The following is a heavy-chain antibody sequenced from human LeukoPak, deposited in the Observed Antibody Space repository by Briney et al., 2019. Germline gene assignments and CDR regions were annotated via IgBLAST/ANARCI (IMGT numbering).Heavy chain of an antibody. Sequence: PGRSLRLSCAASGLTFDDYAMHWVRQAPGKGLEWVSGINWNSGRIGYADSVKGRFTISRDNAKNSLYLQMNSLRAEDTAVYYCARDRKWELLRWFDPWGQGTLVTVSS. V-gene: IGHV3-9*01. CDR3: ARDRKWELLRWFDP. CDR1: GLTFDDYA. J-gene: IGHJ5*02. D-gene: IGHD1-26*01. CDR2: INWNSGRI.